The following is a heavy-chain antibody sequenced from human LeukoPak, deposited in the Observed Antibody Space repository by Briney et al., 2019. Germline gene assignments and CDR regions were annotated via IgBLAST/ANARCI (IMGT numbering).Heavy chain of an antibody. J-gene: IGHJ4*02. CDR1: GGSINSSSYC. CDR2: MYYSGST. CDR3: ASVKPRDYFDY. D-gene: IGHD3-16*02. Sequence: SETLSLTCTVSGGSINSSSYCWGWIRQPPGKGLEWIGSMYYSGSTYYNPSLKSRVTISVDTSKNQFSLKLSSVTAADTAVYYCASVKPRDYFDYWGQGTLVTVSS. V-gene: IGHV4-39*07.